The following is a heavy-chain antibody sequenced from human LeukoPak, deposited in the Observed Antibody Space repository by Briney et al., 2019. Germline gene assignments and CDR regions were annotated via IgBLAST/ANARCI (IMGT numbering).Heavy chain of an antibody. Sequence: GASVKVSCKVSGYTLTELSMHWVRQAPGKGLEWMGGFDPEDGETICAQKFQGRVTMTEDTSTDTAYMELSSLRSEDTAVYYCATAIYQRTAGGNYYYYYGMDVWGQGTTVTVSS. J-gene: IGHJ6*02. D-gene: IGHD2-2*01. CDR1: GYTLTELS. CDR3: ATAIYQRTAGGNYYYYYGMDV. V-gene: IGHV1-24*01. CDR2: FDPEDGET.